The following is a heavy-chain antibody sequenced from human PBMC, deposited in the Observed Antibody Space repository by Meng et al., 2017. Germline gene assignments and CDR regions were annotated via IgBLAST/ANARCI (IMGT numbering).Heavy chain of an antibody. D-gene: IGHD6-13*01. V-gene: IGHV7-4-1*02. CDR3: ARLPFQEGIAAAGTLRDY. CDR2: INTNTGNP. Sequence: QVRLVQSGAEVKKPGSSVKVSCKASGGTFSSYAISWVRQAPGQGLEWMGWINTNTGNPTYAQGFTGRFVFSLDTSVSTAYLQISSLKAEDTAVYYCARLPFQEGIAAAGTLRDYWGQGTLVTVSS. J-gene: IGHJ4*02. CDR1: GGTFSSYA.